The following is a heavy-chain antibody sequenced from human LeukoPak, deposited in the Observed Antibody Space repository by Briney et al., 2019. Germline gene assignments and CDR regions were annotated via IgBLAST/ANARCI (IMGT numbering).Heavy chain of an antibody. V-gene: IGHV4-4*02. CDR1: GGSISSSNW. D-gene: IGHD3-22*01. J-gene: IGHJ4*02. CDR2: IYHSGST. CDR3: ARVGTHDSSGYYPTIDY. Sequence: SGTLSLTCAVSGGSISSSNWWSWVRQPPGKGLEWIGEIYHSGSTNYNPSLKRRVTISVDKSKNQFSLKLSSVTAADTAVYCARVGTHDSSGYYPTIDYWGQGTLVTVSS.